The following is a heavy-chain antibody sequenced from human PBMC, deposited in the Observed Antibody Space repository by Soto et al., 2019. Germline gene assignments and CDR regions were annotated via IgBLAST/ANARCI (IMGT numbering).Heavy chain of an antibody. J-gene: IGHJ5*02. D-gene: IGHD3-22*01. V-gene: IGHV1-18*01. CDR1: GYTFASYA. Sequence: ASVKVSCKASGYTFASYAISWMRQAPGQGLEWMGWIIAYNGNTNYAQKLQGRVTITADKSTSTAYMELSSLRSEDTAVYYCASLRSGSGYYAVWFDPWGQGTLVTVSS. CDR3: ASLRSGSGYYAVWFDP. CDR2: IIAYNGNT.